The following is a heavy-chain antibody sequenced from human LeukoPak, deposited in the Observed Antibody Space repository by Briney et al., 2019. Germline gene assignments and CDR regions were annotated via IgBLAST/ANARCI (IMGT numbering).Heavy chain of an antibody. D-gene: IGHD3-22*01. CDR2: VYYGTNT. CDR3: ARRYYDSNDYYRDDY. CDR1: GGFVNSSAYY. Sequence: TPSETLSLTCAVSGGFVNSSAYYWAWIRQPPGKGLEFIASVYYGTNTYYNPSLKSRVTISVDTSKNQFSLRLSSVTAADTALYYCARRYYDSNDYYRDDYWGQGTLVTVSS. V-gene: IGHV4-39*07. J-gene: IGHJ4*02.